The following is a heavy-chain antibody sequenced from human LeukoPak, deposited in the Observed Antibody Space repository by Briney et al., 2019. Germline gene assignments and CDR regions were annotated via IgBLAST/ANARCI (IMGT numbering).Heavy chain of an antibody. CDR3: ARDSTPASISYFDY. D-gene: IGHD2-2*01. J-gene: IGHJ4*02. V-gene: IGHV3-33*01. CDR2: IWDDGSSK. Sequence: GGSLRLSCAASGFTFRYYGMHWVRQAPGKGLQWVSVIWDDGSSKYYADSVKGRFTISRDNSKNTPYLQMNSLRAEDTAIYYCARDSTPASISYFDYWGQGTLVTVSS. CDR1: GFTFRYYG.